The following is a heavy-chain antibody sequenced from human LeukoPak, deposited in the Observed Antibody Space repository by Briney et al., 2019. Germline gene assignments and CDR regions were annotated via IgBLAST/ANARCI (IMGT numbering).Heavy chain of an antibody. Sequence: AGGSLRLSCAASGFTFSSYGMHWVRQAPGKGLEWVAVIWYDGSNKYYADSVKGRFTISRDNSKNTLYLQMNSLRAEDTAVYYCAKDASYDFWSGYYWFDPWGQGTLVTVSS. V-gene: IGHV3-33*06. CDR2: IWYDGSNK. D-gene: IGHD3-3*01. J-gene: IGHJ5*02. CDR3: AKDASYDFWSGYYWFDP. CDR1: GFTFSSYG.